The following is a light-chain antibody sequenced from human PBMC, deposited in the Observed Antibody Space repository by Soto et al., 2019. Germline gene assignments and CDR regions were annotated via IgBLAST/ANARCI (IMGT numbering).Light chain of an antibody. V-gene: IGLV1-40*01. CDR2: GSS. Sequence: QSVLTQPPSVSGAPGQRVTIPCTGSSSNIGAGYDVHWYQQLPGTAPKLLIYGSSNRPSGVPDRFSGSKSGISASLAITGLQAEDEADYYCQSYGSSLSGVVFGGGTKVTVL. J-gene: IGLJ2*01. CDR3: QSYGSSLSGVV. CDR1: SSNIGAGYD.